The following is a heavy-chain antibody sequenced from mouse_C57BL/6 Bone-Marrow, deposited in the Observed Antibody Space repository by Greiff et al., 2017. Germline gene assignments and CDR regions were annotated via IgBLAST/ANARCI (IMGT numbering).Heavy chain of an antibody. CDR3: ARICWYLDV. CDR1: GYTFTSYW. Sequence: VQLQQPGAELVRPGSSVKLSCKASGYTFTSYWMDWVKQRPGQGLEWIGNIYPSDSETHYNQKFKDKATLTVDKSSSTAYMQLSSLTSEYSAVYYCARICWYLDVWGTGTTVTVSS. J-gene: IGHJ1*03. V-gene: IGHV1-61*01. CDR2: IYPSDSET.